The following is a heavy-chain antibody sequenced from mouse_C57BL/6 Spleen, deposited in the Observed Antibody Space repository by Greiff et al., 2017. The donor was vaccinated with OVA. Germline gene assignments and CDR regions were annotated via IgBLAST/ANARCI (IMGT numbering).Heavy chain of an antibody. Sequence: EVQLQASGPGLVKPSQSLSLTCSVTGYSITSGYYWNWIRQFPGNKLEWMGYISYDGSNNYNPSLKNRISITRDTSKNQFFLKLNSVPTEDTATYYCARGPHDGYYVAMDYWGQGTSVTVSS. V-gene: IGHV3-6*01. J-gene: IGHJ4*01. CDR3: ARGPHDGYYVAMDY. CDR2: ISYDGSN. D-gene: IGHD2-3*01. CDR1: GYSITSGYY.